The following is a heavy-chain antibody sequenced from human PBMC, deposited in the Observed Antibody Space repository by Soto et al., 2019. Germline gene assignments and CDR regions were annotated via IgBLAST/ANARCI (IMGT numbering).Heavy chain of an antibody. Sequence: QVQLQESGPGLVKPSQTLSLTCTVSGGSISSGGYYWSWIRQHPGKGLEWIGYIYYSGSTYYNPSPKXRXTXSXXTSKNQCSLKLSAVTAADTAVYYCARVGGINWFDPWGQGTLVTVSS. CDR3: ARVGGINWFDP. J-gene: IGHJ5*02. V-gene: IGHV4-31*03. CDR1: GGSISSGGYY. CDR2: IYYSGST. D-gene: IGHD3-16*01.